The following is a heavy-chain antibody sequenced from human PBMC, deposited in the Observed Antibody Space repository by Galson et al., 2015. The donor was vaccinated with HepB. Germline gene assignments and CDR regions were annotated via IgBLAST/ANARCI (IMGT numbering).Heavy chain of an antibody. CDR1: GDSVSSNSAA. D-gene: IGHD2-2*01. V-gene: IGHV6-1*01. CDR3: ARAYCISASCPNWLDP. CDR2: TYYGSKWYN. J-gene: IGHJ5*02. Sequence: CAISGDSVSSNSAARNWIRQSPSRGLEWLGRTYYGSKWYNDYAVSVKSRIAINPDTSKNQFSLHLNSVTPEDTAVYYCARAYCISASCPNWLDPWGQGTLVTVSS.